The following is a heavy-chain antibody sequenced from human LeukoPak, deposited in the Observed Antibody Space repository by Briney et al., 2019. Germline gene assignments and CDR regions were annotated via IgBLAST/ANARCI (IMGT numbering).Heavy chain of an antibody. CDR3: AKAAFSSSGYKDAFDI. CDR1: GFTFSSYA. D-gene: IGHD3-22*01. V-gene: IGHV3-23*01. Sequence: GGSLGLSCAASGFTFSSYAMSWVRQAPGKGLEWVSAISGSGGSTYYADSVKGRFTISRDNSKNTLYLQMNSLRAEDTAVYYCAKAAFSSSGYKDAFDIWGQGTMVTVSS. CDR2: ISGSGGST. J-gene: IGHJ3*02.